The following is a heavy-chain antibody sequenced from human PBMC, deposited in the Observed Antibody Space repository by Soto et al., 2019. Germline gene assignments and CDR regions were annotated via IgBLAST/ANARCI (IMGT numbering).Heavy chain of an antibody. CDR2: MNPNSGNT. CDR3: ARGRRAIVVVTAGPDMDV. V-gene: IGHV1-8*02. CDR1: GYTFTSYA. D-gene: IGHD2-2*01. J-gene: IGHJ6*03. Sequence: ASVKVSCKASGYTFTSYAMHWVRQATGQGLEWMGWMNPNSGNTGYAQKFQGRVTMTRNTSISTAYMELSSLRSEDTAVYYCARGRRAIVVVTAGPDMDVWGKRTTVTVSS.